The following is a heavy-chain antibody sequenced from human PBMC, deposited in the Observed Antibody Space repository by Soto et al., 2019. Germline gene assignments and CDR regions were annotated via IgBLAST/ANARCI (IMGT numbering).Heavy chain of an antibody. J-gene: IGHJ6*02. D-gene: IGHD1-1*01. V-gene: IGHV4-59*08. CDR1: VASISGYY. Sequence: PSESLSLTGIAAVASISGYYWSWIRQPPGKGLEWIGHIYHSGSTNYNPSLKSRITISVDTSKNQFSLKLSSVTAADTAVYYCAREGGWKDYSYGMDVWGQGTTVTVS. CDR3: AREGGWKDYSYGMDV. CDR2: IYHSGST.